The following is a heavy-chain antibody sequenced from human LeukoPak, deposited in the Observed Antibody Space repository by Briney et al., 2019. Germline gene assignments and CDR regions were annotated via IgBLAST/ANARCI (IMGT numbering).Heavy chain of an antibody. Sequence: SETLSLTCSVSGGSISSDYWSWIRQPPGKGLEWIGYIHYIGNTNYNPSLKSRVTISVDTSKNQFSLKLSSVTAADTAVYYCARDRGECTTTSCYRSHNYMDVWGKGTTVTVSS. D-gene: IGHD2-2*01. CDR1: GGSISSDY. CDR2: IHYIGNT. CDR3: ARDRGECTTTSCYRSHNYMDV. V-gene: IGHV4-59*01. J-gene: IGHJ6*03.